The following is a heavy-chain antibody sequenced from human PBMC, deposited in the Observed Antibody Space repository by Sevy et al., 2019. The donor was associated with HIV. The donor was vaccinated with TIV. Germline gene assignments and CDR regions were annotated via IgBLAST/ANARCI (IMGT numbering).Heavy chain of an antibody. CDR1: GFTFSTYW. Sequence: GGSLRLSCAASGFTFSTYWMHWVRRAPGKGLEWVANIKQDESEKYYVASVKGRFTISRDNAKNSLYLQMNSLRPGDTAAYYCARGNSGSFDYWGQGTLVTVSS. CDR3: ARGNSGSFDY. V-gene: IGHV3-7*04. J-gene: IGHJ4*02. CDR2: IKQDESEK. D-gene: IGHD3-22*01.